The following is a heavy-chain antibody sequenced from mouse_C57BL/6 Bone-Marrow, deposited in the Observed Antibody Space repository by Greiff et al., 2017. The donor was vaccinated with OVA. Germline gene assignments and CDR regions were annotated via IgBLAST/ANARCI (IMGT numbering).Heavy chain of an antibody. D-gene: IGHD2-2*01. CDR2: IYPGGGYT. CDR1: GYTFTNYW. CDR3: ATEGYGERGFDY. J-gene: IGHJ2*01. Sequence: QVQLQQSGAELVRPGASVKLSCKASGYTFTNYWIHWVKQRPGQGLEWIGEIYPGGGYTNYDEKFKGKATLTADKSSSTAYMQLSSLTSEDSAIYYGATEGYGERGFDYGGQGTTLTVSS. V-gene: IGHV1-63*01.